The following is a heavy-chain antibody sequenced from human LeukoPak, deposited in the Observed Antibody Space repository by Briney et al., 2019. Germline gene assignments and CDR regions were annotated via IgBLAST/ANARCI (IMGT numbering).Heavy chain of an antibody. V-gene: IGHV3-7*01. CDR2: IKQDGSEK. D-gene: IGHD6-19*01. CDR3: TRLHNSGWTAY. J-gene: IGHJ4*02. CDR1: GFTFTSYW. Sequence: PGGSLRLSCAASGFTFTSYWMSWVRQAPGKGLEWVANIKQDGSEKHYVDSVKGRFTISRDNTKNSLYLQMNSLRADDTAVYYCTRLHNSGWTAYWGQGTLVTVSS.